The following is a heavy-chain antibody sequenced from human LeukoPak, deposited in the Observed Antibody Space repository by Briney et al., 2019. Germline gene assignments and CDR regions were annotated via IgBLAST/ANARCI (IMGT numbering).Heavy chain of an antibody. CDR3: AREDLYYYDSSGSEYFQH. J-gene: IGHJ1*01. D-gene: IGHD3-22*01. CDR2: INPNSGGT. CDR1: GYTFTGYY. V-gene: IGHV1-2*02. Sequence: ASVKVSCKASGYTFTGYYMHWVRQAPGQGLEWMGWINPNSGGTKYAQKFQGRVTMTRDTSISTAYMELSRLRSDDTAVYYCAREDLYYYDSSGSEYFQHWGQGTLVTVSS.